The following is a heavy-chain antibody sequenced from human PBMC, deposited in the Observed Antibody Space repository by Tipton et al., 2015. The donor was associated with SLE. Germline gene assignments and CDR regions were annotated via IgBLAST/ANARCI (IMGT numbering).Heavy chain of an antibody. V-gene: IGHV4-38-2*02. J-gene: IGHJ4*02. D-gene: IGHD6-19*01. Sequence: TLSLTCTVSGYSVSTGFYWGWIRQPPGKGLEWIGHVYPSGDTNYNPSLKTRVSISIDTPKNQISLKLNSVTATDTAVYYCARVVGYASGWYDYWGQGTLVTVSS. CDR1: GYSVSTGFY. CDR2: VYPSGDT. CDR3: ARVVGYASGWYDY.